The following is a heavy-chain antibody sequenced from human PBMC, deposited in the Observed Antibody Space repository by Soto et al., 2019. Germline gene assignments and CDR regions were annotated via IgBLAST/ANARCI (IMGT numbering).Heavy chain of an antibody. J-gene: IGHJ4*02. CDR2: ISGSGGST. CDR3: AKDHYDFWSGYLAFDY. CDR1: GFTFSSYA. V-gene: IGHV3-23*01. Sequence: VGSLRLSCAASGFTFSSYAMSWVRQAPGKGLDWVSAISGSGGSTFYADSVKGRFTISRDNSKNTLYLQMNSLRAEDTAVYYCAKDHYDFWSGYLAFDYWGQGTLVTVSS. D-gene: IGHD3-3*01.